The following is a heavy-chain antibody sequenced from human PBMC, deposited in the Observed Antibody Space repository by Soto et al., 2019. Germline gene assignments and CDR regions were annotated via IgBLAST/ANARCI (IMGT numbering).Heavy chain of an antibody. D-gene: IGHD3-22*01. V-gene: IGHV6-1*01. CDR1: GDSVSSNSAA. CDR2: TYYRSKWYN. CDR3: ARVYHGGPYYYDSSGYPYGMDV. J-gene: IGHJ6*02. Sequence: QVQLQQSGPGLVKPSQTLSLTCAISGDSVSSNSAAWNWIRQSPSRGLEWLGRTYYRSKWYNDYAVSGKRRITINPDTSKTQFSLQLNSVTPEDTAVYYCARVYHGGPYYYDSSGYPYGMDVWGQGTTVTVSS.